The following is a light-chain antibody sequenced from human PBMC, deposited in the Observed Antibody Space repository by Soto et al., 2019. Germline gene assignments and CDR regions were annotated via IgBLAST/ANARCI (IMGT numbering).Light chain of an antibody. Sequence: EIVLTQSPATLSLSTGDSATLYSRASQSVSNTYLGWYQQQPGQPPRLLMSGTSNRATGTPDRFSGSGSGTDFTLTISRLEPEDFAVYYCQQYGSPPSTFGQGTRLDIK. CDR1: QSVSNTY. CDR2: GTS. CDR3: QQYGSPPST. J-gene: IGKJ5*01. V-gene: IGKV3-20*01.